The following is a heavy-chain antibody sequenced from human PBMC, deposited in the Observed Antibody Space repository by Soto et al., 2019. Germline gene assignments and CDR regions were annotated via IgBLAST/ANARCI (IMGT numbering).Heavy chain of an antibody. D-gene: IGHD4-17*01. V-gene: IGHV3-23*01. CDR2: ISGSGGST. J-gene: IGHJ4*02. CDR1: GFTFSSYA. CDR3: AKPPRPSYGDYVAFDY. Sequence: EVQLLESGGGLVQPGGSLRLSCAASGFTFSSYAMSWVRQAPGKGLEWVSAISGSGGSTYYADSVKGRFTISRDNSKNTLYMQMNSLRAEDTAVDYCAKPPRPSYGDYVAFDYWGQGTLVTVSS.